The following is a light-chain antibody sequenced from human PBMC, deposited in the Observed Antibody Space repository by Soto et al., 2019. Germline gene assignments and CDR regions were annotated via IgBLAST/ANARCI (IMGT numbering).Light chain of an antibody. CDR1: QSISSW. CDR2: KAS. V-gene: IGKV1-5*03. CDR3: QQYNNYPCT. Sequence: DIQMTQSPSTLSASVGDRVTITCRASQSISSWLAWYQQKPGKAPKLLIYKASSLESGVPSRFSGSGSGTEFTLTISSLQPDDFAPYYCQQYNNYPCTFGQGTKVEIK. J-gene: IGKJ1*01.